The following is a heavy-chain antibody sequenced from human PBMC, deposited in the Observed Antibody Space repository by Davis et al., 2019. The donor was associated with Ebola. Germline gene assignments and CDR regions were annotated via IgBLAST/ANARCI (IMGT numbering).Heavy chain of an antibody. CDR1: GGSISSYY. Sequence: MPGRSLRLSCPLSGGSISSYYWRWIRQPPGKGLEWIGHIYYSGSTNYNPSLKSRVTISVDTSKNQFSLKLSSVTAADTAVYYCARELYRMGGWFDPWGQGTLVTVSS. CDR2: IYYSGST. J-gene: IGHJ5*02. D-gene: IGHD3-16*01. CDR3: ARELYRMGGWFDP. V-gene: IGHV4-59*01.